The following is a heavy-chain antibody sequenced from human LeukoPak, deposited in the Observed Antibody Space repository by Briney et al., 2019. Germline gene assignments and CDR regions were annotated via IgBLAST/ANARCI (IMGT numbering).Heavy chain of an antibody. Sequence: GGSLRLSCSASGFTLSNYAMHWVRQAPGKGLEYVSTNGGSRYYADSVKGRFTISRDNSKNTLYLQMSSLRAEDTAVYYCARADYGDYGVDYWGQGTLVTVSS. D-gene: IGHD4-17*01. J-gene: IGHJ4*02. CDR3: ARADYGDYGVDY. CDR2: TNGGSR. V-gene: IGHV3-64D*08. CDR1: GFTLSNYA.